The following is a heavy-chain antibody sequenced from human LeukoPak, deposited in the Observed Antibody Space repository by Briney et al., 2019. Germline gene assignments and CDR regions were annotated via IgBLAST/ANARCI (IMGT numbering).Heavy chain of an antibody. Sequence: SETLSLTCAVYGGSFSTYYWSWIRQPPGQGMEWIGEINHSGLTKYNPSLKSRVTISVDTSKNQFSLKLSSVTAADTAVYYCARGRGDGYNGDLFDYWGQGTLVTVSS. CDR1: GGSFSTYY. D-gene: IGHD5-24*01. V-gene: IGHV4-34*01. J-gene: IGHJ4*02. CDR2: INHSGLT. CDR3: ARGRGDGYNGDLFDY.